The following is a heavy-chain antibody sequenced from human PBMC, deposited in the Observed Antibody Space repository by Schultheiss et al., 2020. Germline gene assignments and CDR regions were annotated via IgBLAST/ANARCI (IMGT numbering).Heavy chain of an antibody. CDR3: AKDHYDSSGYYPHFDY. CDR1: GFTFSSYG. Sequence: GGSLRLSCAASGFTFSSYGMHWVRQAPGKGLEWVAVISYDGSNKYYADSVKGRFTISRDNSKNTLYLQMNSLRAEDTAVYYCAKDHYDSSGYYPHFDYWGQGTLVTVSS. J-gene: IGHJ4*02. CDR2: ISYDGSNK. V-gene: IGHV3-30*18. D-gene: IGHD3-22*01.